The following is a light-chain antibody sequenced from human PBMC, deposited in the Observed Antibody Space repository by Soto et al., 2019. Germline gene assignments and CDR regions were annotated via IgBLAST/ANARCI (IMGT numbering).Light chain of an antibody. CDR2: LEGSGSY. CDR3: ETWDSNTRV. Sequence: QLLLTQSSSASATLGSSVKLTCTLSSGHSSYIIAWHQQQPGKAPRYLMKLEGSGSYNKGSGVPDRFSGSSSGADRYLTISNLQFEDEADYYCETWDSNTRVFGGGTKLTV. CDR1: SGHSSYI. J-gene: IGLJ3*02. V-gene: IGLV4-60*02.